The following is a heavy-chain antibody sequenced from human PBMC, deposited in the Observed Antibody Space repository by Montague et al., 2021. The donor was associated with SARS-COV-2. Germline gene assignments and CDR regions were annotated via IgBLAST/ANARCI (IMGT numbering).Heavy chain of an antibody. Sequence: SETLSLTCTVSGGSISSSSYYWGWIRQPPGKGLEWTGSIYYSGSTYYNPSLKSRVTTSVDTSKNQFSLKLSSVTAADTAVYYCARRVTGTTVHYYYYGMDVWGQGTTVTVSS. CDR3: ARRVTGTTVHYYYYGMDV. D-gene: IGHD1-20*01. V-gene: IGHV4-39*01. CDR2: IYYSGST. J-gene: IGHJ6*02. CDR1: GGSISSSSYY.